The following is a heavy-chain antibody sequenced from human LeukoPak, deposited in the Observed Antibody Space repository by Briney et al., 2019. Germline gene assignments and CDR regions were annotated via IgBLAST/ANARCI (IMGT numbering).Heavy chain of an antibody. Sequence: ASVKVSCKASGYTFTSYGISWVRQAPGQGLEWMGWISAYNGNTNYAQKLQGRVTMTTDTSTSTAYMELRSLRSDDTAVYYCARDGSMITFGEPPLDWGQGTLVTVSS. D-gene: IGHD3-16*01. CDR3: ARDGSMITFGEPPLD. V-gene: IGHV1-18*01. J-gene: IGHJ4*02. CDR1: GYTFTSYG. CDR2: ISAYNGNT.